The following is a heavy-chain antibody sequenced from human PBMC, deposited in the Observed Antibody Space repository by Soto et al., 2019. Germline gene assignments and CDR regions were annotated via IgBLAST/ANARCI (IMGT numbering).Heavy chain of an antibody. V-gene: IGHV5-51*01. CDR1: GYSFASYW. Sequence: GESLKISCQGSGYSFASYWIGWVRQMPGKDLEWMGIIYPGDSDTRYSPSFQGQVTISAYKSLRTAYLQWTSLKASDTALYYCARTRSFTLGFYYDGMDVWGQGTTVTGSS. CDR2: IYPGDSDT. D-gene: IGHD6-6*01. J-gene: IGHJ6*02. CDR3: ARTRSFTLGFYYDGMDV.